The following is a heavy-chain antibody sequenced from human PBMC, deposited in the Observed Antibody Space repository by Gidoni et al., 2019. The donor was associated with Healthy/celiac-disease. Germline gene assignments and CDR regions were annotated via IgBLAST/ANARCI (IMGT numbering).Heavy chain of an antibody. V-gene: IGHV4-34*01. Sequence: QVQLQQWGAGLLKPSETLSLTCAVYGGSFSGYYWSWIRQPPGKGLEWIGEINHSGSTNYNPSLKSRVTISVDTSKNQFSLKLSSVTAADTAVYYCARGLIVVVPAATLSSLGFDPWGQGTLVTVSS. D-gene: IGHD2-2*01. CDR3: ARGLIVVVPAATLSSLGFDP. J-gene: IGHJ5*02. CDR1: GGSFSGYY. CDR2: INHSGST.